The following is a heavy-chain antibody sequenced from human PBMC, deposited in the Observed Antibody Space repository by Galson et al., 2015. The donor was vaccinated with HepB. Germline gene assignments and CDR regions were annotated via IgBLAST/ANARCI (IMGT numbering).Heavy chain of an antibody. D-gene: IGHD1-26*01. CDR3: AKGDSPLLNPFDY. Sequence: SLRLSCAASGFTFSSYAMSWVRQAPGKGLEWVSAISGSGGNNYYTDSAKGRFTISRDNSKNTLYLQMNSLRAEDTDVYYCAKGDSPLLNPFDYWGQGTLVTVSS. CDR1: GFTFSSYA. CDR2: ISGSGGNN. J-gene: IGHJ4*02. V-gene: IGHV3-23*01.